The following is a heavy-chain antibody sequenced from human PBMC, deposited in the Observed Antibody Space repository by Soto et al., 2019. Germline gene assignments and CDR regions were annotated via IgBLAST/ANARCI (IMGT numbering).Heavy chain of an antibody. J-gene: IGHJ5*02. CDR3: ARAGELYDSSGGDWFDP. D-gene: IGHD3-22*01. Sequence: PSETLSLTCTVSGGSISSGGDYWSWIRQHPGKGLEWIGYIYYSGSTYYNPSLKSRVTISVDTSKNQFSLKLSSVTAADTAVYYCARAGELYDSSGGDWFDPWGQGTLVTVSS. CDR1: GGSISSGGDY. V-gene: IGHV4-31*03. CDR2: IYYSGST.